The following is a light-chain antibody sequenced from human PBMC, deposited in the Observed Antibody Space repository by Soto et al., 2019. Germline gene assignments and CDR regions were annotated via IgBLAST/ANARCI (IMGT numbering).Light chain of an antibody. CDR3: QRRNFGPSGT. CDR2: DAS. J-gene: IGKJ4*02. CDR1: PSVSNS. V-gene: IGKV3-11*01. Sequence: ESVLTQSPATPSLSPGERATLSCRASPSVSNSLAWYPHKHGQAPRILLYDASNRATGVPTRFSGRRSGTDFSLTTSGLEPEDFAVYYCQRRNFGPSGTCAGVTKVYIK.